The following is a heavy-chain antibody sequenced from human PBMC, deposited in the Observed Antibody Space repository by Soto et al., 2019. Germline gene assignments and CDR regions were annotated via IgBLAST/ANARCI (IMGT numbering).Heavy chain of an antibody. CDR2: INHSGNT. Sequence: GTLSLTRAVYGTSLSGYYCTWIRQPPEKALEWIGEINHSGNTNYNPSLKSRVTISVDTSKNQLFLNLSSVTAADTAMYYCARHHVRGRTIAGAAEFWGRGTLVTVSA. V-gene: IGHV4-34*01. CDR1: GTSLSGYY. D-gene: IGHD1-26*01. J-gene: IGHJ4*02. CDR3: ARHHVRGRTIAGAAEF.